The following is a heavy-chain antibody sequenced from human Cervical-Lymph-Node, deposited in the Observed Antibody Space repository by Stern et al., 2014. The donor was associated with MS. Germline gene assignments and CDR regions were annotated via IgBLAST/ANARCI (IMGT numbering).Heavy chain of an antibody. J-gene: IGHJ6*02. CDR1: GGTFSSYA. D-gene: IGHD3-10*01. V-gene: IGHV1-69*01. CDR3: ARARFGDAPSYYYYYGMDV. Sequence: VQLEESGAEVKKPGSSVKVSCKASGGTFSSYAISWVRQAPGQGLEWMGGIIPIFGTANYAQKFQGRVTITADESTSTAYMELSSLRSEDTAVYYCARARFGDAPSYYYYYGMDVWGQGTTVTVSS. CDR2: IIPIFGTA.